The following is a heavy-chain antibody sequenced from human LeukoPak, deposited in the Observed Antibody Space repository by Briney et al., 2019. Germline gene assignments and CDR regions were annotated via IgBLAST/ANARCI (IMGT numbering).Heavy chain of an antibody. Sequence: GGSLRLSCAASGFVVSSFGMHWVRQAPGKGLEWVAVIWYDGSNKYYADSVKGRFTISRDNSKNTLYLQMNSLRGEDTAAYYCAKDQPRLGELSPLDYWGQGTLVTVSS. J-gene: IGHJ4*02. CDR3: AKDQPRLGELSPLDY. D-gene: IGHD3-16*02. V-gene: IGHV3-30*02. CDR1: GFVVSSFG. CDR2: IWYDGSNK.